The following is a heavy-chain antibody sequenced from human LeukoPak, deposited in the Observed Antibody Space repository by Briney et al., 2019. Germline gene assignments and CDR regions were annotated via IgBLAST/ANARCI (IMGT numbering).Heavy chain of an antibody. CDR1: GFTFSSYW. Sequence: GGSLRLSCAASGFTFSSYWMSWVRQAPGKGLEWVANIKQDGSEKYYVDSVKGRFTISRDNAKNSLYLQMNSLRAEDTAVYYCAKGSYGGRGDYFDYWGQGTLVTVSP. CDR2: IKQDGSEK. CDR3: AKGSYGGRGDYFDY. V-gene: IGHV3-7*01. J-gene: IGHJ4*02. D-gene: IGHD4-23*01.